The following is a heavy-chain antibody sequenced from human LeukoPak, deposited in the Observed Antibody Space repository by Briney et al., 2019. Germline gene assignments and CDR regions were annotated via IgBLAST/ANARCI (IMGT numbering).Heavy chain of an antibody. CDR1: GFTFGGYG. CDR3: AKDYYYDSGSYDGQLGLDY. V-gene: IGHV3-9*01. D-gene: IGHD3-10*01. CDR2: ISCNSGSI. J-gene: IGHJ4*02. Sequence: GGSLRLSCAASGFTFGGYGMHWVRQAPGKGLEWVSVISCNSGSICYADSVKGRFTISRDNAKNSLYLQMDSLRVEDTAVHYCAKDYYYDSGSYDGQLGLDYWGQGTLVTVSS.